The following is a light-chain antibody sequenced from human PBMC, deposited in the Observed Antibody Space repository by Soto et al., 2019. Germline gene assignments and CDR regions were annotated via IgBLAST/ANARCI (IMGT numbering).Light chain of an antibody. J-gene: IGKJ1*01. V-gene: IGKV1-5*01. CDR2: DAS. CDR1: QSISSW. Sequence: DIQMTQSPSTLFASVXTGVSITCRAGQSISSWLAWYQQKPGKAPKLLIYDASSLQNGVPSRFRGAESGTDFTLTISRLEPEDFAVYYCQQYGSSGTFGQGTKVDIK. CDR3: QQYGSSGT.